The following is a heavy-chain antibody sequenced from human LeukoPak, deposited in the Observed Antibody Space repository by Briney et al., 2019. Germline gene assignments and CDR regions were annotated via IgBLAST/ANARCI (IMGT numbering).Heavy chain of an antibody. J-gene: IGHJ5*02. D-gene: IGHD2-15*01. CDR2: IYHSGST. V-gene: IGHV4-38-2*02. CDR1: GYSISSGYY. Sequence: SETLSLTCTVSGYSISSGYYWGWIRQPPGKGLEWIGSIYHSGSTYYNPSLKSRVTISVDRSKNQFSLKLSSVTAADTAVYYCARDSIYCSGGSCYGWFDPWGQGTLVTVSS. CDR3: ARDSIYCSGGSCYGWFDP.